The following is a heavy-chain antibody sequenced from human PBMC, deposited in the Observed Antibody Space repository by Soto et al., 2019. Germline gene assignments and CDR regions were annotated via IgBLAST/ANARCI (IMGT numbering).Heavy chain of an antibody. CDR2: IWYDGSNK. Sequence: GGSLRLSCAASGFTFSSYGMHWVRQAPGKGLEWVAVIWYDGSNKYYADSVKGRFTISRDNSKNTLYLQMNSLRAEDTAVYYCARYSSSGYYYYYGMDVWGQGTTVTVSS. CDR1: GFTFSSYG. D-gene: IGHD6-6*01. J-gene: IGHJ6*02. CDR3: ARYSSSGYYYYYGMDV. V-gene: IGHV3-33*01.